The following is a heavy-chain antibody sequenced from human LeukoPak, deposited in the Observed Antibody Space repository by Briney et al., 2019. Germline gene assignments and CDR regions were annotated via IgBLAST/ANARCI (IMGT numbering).Heavy chain of an antibody. Sequence: GGSLRLSCAASRFTFSSFPMHWVRQAPGKGLEWVAVIAYDASNRIYADSVKGRFTISRDDSKNTLYLQMNSLRPDDTALYYCARDPQIGPGDYFDYWGQGTLVTVSS. CDR1: RFTFSSFP. V-gene: IGHV3-30*04. D-gene: IGHD2/OR15-2a*01. CDR2: IAYDASNR. J-gene: IGHJ4*02. CDR3: ARDPQIGPGDYFDY.